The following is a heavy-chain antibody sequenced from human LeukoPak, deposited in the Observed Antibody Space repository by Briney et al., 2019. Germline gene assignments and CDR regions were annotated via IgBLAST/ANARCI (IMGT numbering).Heavy chain of an antibody. CDR1: GFTVSSNY. Sequence: GGSLRLSYAASGFTVSSNYMSWVRQAPGKGLEWVSVIYSGGSTYYADSVKGRFTISRDNSKNTLYLQMNSLRAEDTAVYYCARGLWFGELLSWGQGTLVTVSS. D-gene: IGHD3-10*01. CDR2: IYSGGST. J-gene: IGHJ5*02. V-gene: IGHV3-53*01. CDR3: ARGLWFGELLS.